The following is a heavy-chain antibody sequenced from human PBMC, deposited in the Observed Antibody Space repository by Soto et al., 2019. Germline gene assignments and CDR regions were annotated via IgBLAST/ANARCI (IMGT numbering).Heavy chain of an antibody. CDR1: EESSFKSW. D-gene: IGHD6-13*01. V-gene: IGHV3-15*01. J-gene: IGHJ4*02. CDR3: TTGGSPLDF. CDR2: IKSKTYGGTA. Sequence: GLPLRLSCRVGEESSFKSWVYQVSQAPGKGLEWVGRIKSKTYGGTADYAAPVKGRFIISRDDSKNTVYLQINSLKTEDTAVYFCTTGGSPLDFWGQGTLVTVSS.